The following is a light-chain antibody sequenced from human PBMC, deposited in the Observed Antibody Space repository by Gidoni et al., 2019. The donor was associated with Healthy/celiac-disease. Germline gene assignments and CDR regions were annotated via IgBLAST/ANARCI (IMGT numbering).Light chain of an antibody. CDR1: QSISSW. V-gene: IGKV1-5*03. CDR3: QKYNSYMYT. CDR2: KAS. J-gene: IGKJ2*01. Sequence: DIQMTQSPSTLSASVGDRVTITCRATQSISSWLAWYQQKPGKAPKLLIYKASSLESGVPSRFSGSGSGTEFTLTISSLQPDDVATYYCQKYNSYMYTFGQGTKLEIK.